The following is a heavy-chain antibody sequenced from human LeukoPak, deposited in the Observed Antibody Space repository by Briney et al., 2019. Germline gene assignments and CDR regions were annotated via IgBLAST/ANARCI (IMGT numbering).Heavy chain of an antibody. D-gene: IGHD2-2*01. J-gene: IGHJ5*02. CDR3: AKGTDIVVVPAAISS. CDR1: GFTFSSYA. CDR2: ISGSGGST. V-gene: IGHV3-23*01. Sequence: GGSLRLSCAASGFTFSSYAMSWVRQAPGKGLEWVSAISGSGGSTYYADSVKGRFTISRDNSKNTLYLQMNSLRAEDTAVYYGAKGTDIVVVPAAISSWGQGTLVTVSS.